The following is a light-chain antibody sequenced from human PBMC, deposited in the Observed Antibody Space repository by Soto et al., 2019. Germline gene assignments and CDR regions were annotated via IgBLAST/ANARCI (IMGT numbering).Light chain of an antibody. CDR1: QSVSSY. CDR3: QQRSIWPPLT. J-gene: IGKJ4*01. Sequence: EVVLTQSPATLSLSPGERATLSCRASQSVSSYLAWYQQKPGQAPRLLIYEASNRATGIPARFSGSGSGTDFTITISSLEPEDFAVYYCQQRSIWPPLTFGGGTKVEIK. CDR2: EAS. V-gene: IGKV3-11*01.